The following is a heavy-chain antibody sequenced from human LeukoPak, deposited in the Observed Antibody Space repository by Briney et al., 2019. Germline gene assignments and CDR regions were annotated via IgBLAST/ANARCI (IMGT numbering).Heavy chain of an antibody. CDR1: GGTFSRYA. CDR3: ARGPTLGGFDH. V-gene: IGHV1-69*06. D-gene: IGHD2-15*01. Sequence: SVKVSCKASGGTFSRYAFSWVRQAPGRGLEWMGGIIPIFGTANYAQKFHGRVTITADKSTSTAYMELSSLRSEDTAVYYCARGPTLGGFDHWGQGTLVTVSS. CDR2: IIPIFGTA. J-gene: IGHJ4*02.